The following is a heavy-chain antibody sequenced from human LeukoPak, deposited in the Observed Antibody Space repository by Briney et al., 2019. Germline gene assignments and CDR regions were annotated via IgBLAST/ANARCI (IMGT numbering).Heavy chain of an antibody. V-gene: IGHV3-23*01. CDR3: AKSYYADRSYFDS. CDR1: GFTFGSCA. D-gene: IGHD3-22*01. Sequence: SGGSLRLSCAASGFTFGSCAMSWVRQAPGKGLEWVSGISGSGDTTYYADSVKGRFTISRDNSKKTLYVQMNSLRAEDTAVYYCAKSYYADRSYFDSWGQGTLVTVSS. J-gene: IGHJ4*02. CDR2: ISGSGDTT.